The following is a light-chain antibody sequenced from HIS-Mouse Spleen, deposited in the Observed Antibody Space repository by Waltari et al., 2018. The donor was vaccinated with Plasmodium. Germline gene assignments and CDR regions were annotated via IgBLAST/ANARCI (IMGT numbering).Light chain of an antibody. V-gene: IGKV3-15*01. Sequence: EIVMTHSPPTLSVSPGQRATLSCGASQSVSSNLAWYQQKPGQPPRLLIYGASTRATGRPARFSGSGSGTEFTLTISSLQSEDFAVYYCQQYNNWSFTFGPGTKVDIK. J-gene: IGKJ3*01. CDR3: QQYNNWSFT. CDR1: QSVSSN. CDR2: GAS.